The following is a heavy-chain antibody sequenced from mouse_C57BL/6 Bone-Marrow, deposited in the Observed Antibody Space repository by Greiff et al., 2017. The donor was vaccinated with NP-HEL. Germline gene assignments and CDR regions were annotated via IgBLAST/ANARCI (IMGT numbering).Heavy chain of an antibody. Sequence: QVHVKQSGAELAKPGASVKLSCKASGYTFTSYWMHWVKQRPGQGLEWIGYINPSSGYTKYNQKFKDKATLTADKSSSTAYMQLSSLTYEDSAVYYCARSWGFLSYCFDYWGQGTTLTVSS. CDR3: ARSWGFLSYCFDY. J-gene: IGHJ2*01. D-gene: IGHD6-2*01. CDR2: INPSSGYT. V-gene: IGHV1-7*01. CDR1: GYTFTSYW.